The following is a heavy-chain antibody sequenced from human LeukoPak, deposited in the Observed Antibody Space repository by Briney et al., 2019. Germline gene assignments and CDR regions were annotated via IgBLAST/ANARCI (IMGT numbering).Heavy chain of an antibody. CDR1: GFTFSSYW. CDR2: IKQDGSEK. V-gene: IGHV3-7*01. Sequence: GGSLRLSCAASGFTFSSYWMSWVRQTPGKGLEWVANIKQDGSEKYYVDSVKGRFTISRDNAKNSLYLQMNSLRAEDTAVYYCARDRDQLLSYFDYWGQGTLVTVSS. D-gene: IGHD2-2*01. J-gene: IGHJ4*02. CDR3: ARDRDQLLSYFDY.